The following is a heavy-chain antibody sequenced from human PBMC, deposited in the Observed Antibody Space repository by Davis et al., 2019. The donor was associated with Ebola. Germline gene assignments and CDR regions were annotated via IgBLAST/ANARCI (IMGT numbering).Heavy chain of an antibody. CDR1: GFTFSSYW. Sequence: GESLKISCAASGFTFSSYWMHWVRQAPGKGLVWVSRINSDGSSTSYADSVKGRFTISRDNAKNTLYLQMNSLRAEDTAVYYCARALEQWLVPDTLDYWGQGTLVTVSS. V-gene: IGHV3-74*01. CDR2: INSDGSST. CDR3: ARALEQWLVPDTLDY. J-gene: IGHJ4*02. D-gene: IGHD6-19*01.